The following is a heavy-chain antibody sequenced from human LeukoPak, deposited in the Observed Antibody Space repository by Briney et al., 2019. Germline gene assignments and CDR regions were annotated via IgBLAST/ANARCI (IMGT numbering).Heavy chain of an antibody. J-gene: IGHJ6*03. D-gene: IGHD2-21*01. Sequence: SETLSLTCTVSGYSISSGYYWGWIRQPPGKGLEWIGNIYHSGSTYYNPSLKSRVTISVDTSRNQFSLKLSSVTAADTAVYYCARHIYYYYMDVWGKGTTVTISS. CDR3: ARHIYYYYMDV. V-gene: IGHV4-38-2*02. CDR1: GYSISSGYY. CDR2: IYHSGST.